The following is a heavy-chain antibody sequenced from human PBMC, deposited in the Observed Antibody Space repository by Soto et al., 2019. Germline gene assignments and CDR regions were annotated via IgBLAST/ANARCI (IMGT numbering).Heavy chain of an antibody. J-gene: IGHJ5*02. Sequence: QLQLLESGSGLVKASQPLFLICAVSGGSISSGGYSWSWIRQPPGKGLEWIGYIYHSGSSYYYPSLKSRGASSVARSKNQFSLKQHSGTAADTAVFYCARVPGPWSQGTLGTVSS. V-gene: IGHV4-30-2*01. CDR1: GGSISSGGYS. CDR3: ARVPGP. CDR2: IYHSGSS.